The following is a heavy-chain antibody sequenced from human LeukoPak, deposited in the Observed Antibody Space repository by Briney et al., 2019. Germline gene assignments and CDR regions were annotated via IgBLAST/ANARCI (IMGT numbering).Heavy chain of an antibody. J-gene: IGHJ4*02. CDR2: INPNSGGT. CDR1: GYTFTGYY. Sequence: ASVKVSCKASGYTFTGYYMHWVRQAPGQGLEWMGRINPNSGGTNYAQKFQGRVTMTRDASISTAYMELSRLRSDDTAVYYCARASKMTTVTTFDYWGQGTLVTVSS. D-gene: IGHD4-17*01. CDR3: ARASKMTTVTTFDY. V-gene: IGHV1-2*06.